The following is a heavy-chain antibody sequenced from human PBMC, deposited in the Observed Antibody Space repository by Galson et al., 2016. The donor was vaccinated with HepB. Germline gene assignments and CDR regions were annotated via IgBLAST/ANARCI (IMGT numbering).Heavy chain of an antibody. V-gene: IGHV3-11*01. Sequence: SLRLSCAASGFIFNDCHMAWIRQAPGRGPEWVSQIRDSGDFPYYADSVRGRFTISRDNAKNLIFLQMTSLRVEDTAIYYCARDSIVGFRERGGTDVWGRGTTVIVSS. CDR3: ARDSIVGFRERGGTDV. CDR1: GFIFNDCH. J-gene: IGHJ6*04. D-gene: IGHD3-10*01. CDR2: IRDSGDFP.